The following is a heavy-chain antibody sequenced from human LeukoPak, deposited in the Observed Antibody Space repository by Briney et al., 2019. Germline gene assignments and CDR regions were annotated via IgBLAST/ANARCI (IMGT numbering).Heavy chain of an antibody. CDR3: ARDATGGSYLNY. Sequence: GGSLRLSCAASGFTFSSYWMHWVRQAPGKGLVWVSRINSDGSSTSYADSVKGRFTISRDNAKNTLYLQMNSPRAEDTAVYYCARDATGGSYLNYWGQGTLVTVSS. D-gene: IGHD2-8*02. CDR2: INSDGSST. CDR1: GFTFSSYW. V-gene: IGHV3-74*01. J-gene: IGHJ4*02.